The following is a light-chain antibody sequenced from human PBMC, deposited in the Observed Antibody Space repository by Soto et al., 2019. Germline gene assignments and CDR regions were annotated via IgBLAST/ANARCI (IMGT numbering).Light chain of an antibody. CDR1: QSISSW. J-gene: IGKJ1*01. Sequence: DIQMTQSPSTLSASVGDIVTSTCRASQSISSWLAWYQQKPGKAPKVLIYKASSLESGVPSRFSGSGSVTEFTLTISSLQPDDFATYYCQQYNTYPWTFGQGTQVEIK. CDR3: QQYNTYPWT. CDR2: KAS. V-gene: IGKV1-5*03.